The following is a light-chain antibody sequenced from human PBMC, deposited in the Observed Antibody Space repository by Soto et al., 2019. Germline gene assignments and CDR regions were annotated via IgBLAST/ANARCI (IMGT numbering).Light chain of an antibody. J-gene: IGKJ1*01. V-gene: IGKV1-5*01. CDR1: QGISSW. Sequence: DIQMAQSPSSVSASVGDRFTITCRASQGISSWLAWYQQKPGKAPKLLIYGASSLASGVPSRFSGSGSGTEFTLTISSLQPDDFATYYCQQHNGYSERMFGQGTKVDIK. CDR3: QQHNGYSERM. CDR2: GAS.